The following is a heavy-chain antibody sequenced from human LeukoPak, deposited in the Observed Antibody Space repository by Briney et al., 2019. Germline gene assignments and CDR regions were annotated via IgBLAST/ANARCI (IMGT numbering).Heavy chain of an antibody. J-gene: IGHJ2*01. CDR3: ARGYSGGLRYWYFDL. CDR2: IYYGGST. CDR1: GGSISSYY. D-gene: IGHD3-10*01. V-gene: IGHV4-59*12. Sequence: QPSETLSLTCTVSGGSISSYYWSWIRQPPGKGLEWIGYIYYGGSTNYNPSLKSRVTISVDRSKNQFSLKLSSVTAADTAVYYCARGYSGGLRYWYFDLWGRGTLVTVSS.